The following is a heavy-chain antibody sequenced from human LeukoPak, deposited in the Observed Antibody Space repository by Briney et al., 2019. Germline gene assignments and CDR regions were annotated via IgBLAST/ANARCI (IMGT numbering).Heavy chain of an antibody. CDR2: ISSSSSYI. CDR1: GFIFSSYS. Sequence: GGSLRLSCAASGFIFSSYSMNWVRQAPGKGLEWVSSISSSSSYIYYADSVKGRFTISGDNAKNSLYLQMNSLRAEDTAVYYCARGGWTHYYDSSGYPYMDVWGKGTTVTVSS. V-gene: IGHV3-21*01. D-gene: IGHD3-22*01. J-gene: IGHJ6*03. CDR3: ARGGWTHYYDSSGYPYMDV.